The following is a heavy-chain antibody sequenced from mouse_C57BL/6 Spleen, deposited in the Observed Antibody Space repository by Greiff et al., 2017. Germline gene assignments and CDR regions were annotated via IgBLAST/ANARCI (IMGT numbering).Heavy chain of an antibody. Sequence: VQLQQPGAELVMPGASVKLSCKASGYTFTSYWMHWVKQRPGQGLEWIGEIDPSDSYTNYNQKFKGKSTLTVDKSSSTAYMQLSSLTSEDSAVYYCARAGTFYYAMGYWGQGASVTVSS. V-gene: IGHV1-69*01. CDR2: IDPSDSYT. CDR1: GYTFTSYW. CDR3: ARAGTFYYAMGY. D-gene: IGHD4-1*01. J-gene: IGHJ4*01.